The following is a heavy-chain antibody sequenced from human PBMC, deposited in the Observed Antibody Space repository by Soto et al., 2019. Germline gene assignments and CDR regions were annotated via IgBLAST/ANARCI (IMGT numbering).Heavy chain of an antibody. V-gene: IGHV1-69*08. CDR1: GGTISRHT. Sequence: QVQLVQSGAEVRRPGSSVKVSCKASGGTISRHTITWVRQAPGQGLEWMGRISPFIGAPNYAQKFQGRVTIPADTSTSPVYMELSSLRSEDTAVYYCARVTCSGGDCYPRTYYHYDAMDVWGQGTTVTVAS. D-gene: IGHD2-21*01. J-gene: IGHJ6*02. CDR3: ARVTCSGGDCYPRTYYHYDAMDV. CDR2: ISPFIGAP.